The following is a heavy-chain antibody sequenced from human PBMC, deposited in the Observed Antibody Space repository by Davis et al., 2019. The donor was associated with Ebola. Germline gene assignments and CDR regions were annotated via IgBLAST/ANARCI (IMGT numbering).Heavy chain of an antibody. D-gene: IGHD3-16*01. Sequence: ASVKVSCKASGYTFTSYGISWVRQAPGQGLEWMGWINPHNGNTNYAQNLQGRVNMTTDTSTSTAYMELMSLRSDDTAVYYCARVGRFWGGKTDALDIWGQGTMVTVSS. CDR2: INPHNGNT. CDR3: ARVGRFWGGKTDALDI. J-gene: IGHJ3*02. CDR1: GYTFTSYG. V-gene: IGHV1-18*01.